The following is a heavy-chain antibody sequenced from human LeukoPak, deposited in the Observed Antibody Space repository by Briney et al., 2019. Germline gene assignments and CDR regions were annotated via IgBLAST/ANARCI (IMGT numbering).Heavy chain of an antibody. J-gene: IGHJ4*02. Sequence: GGSLRLSCAASGFTFSSSAMSWVRQAPGKGLEWVSSVSGSGSGGSTYYADSVKGRFTISRDNSKNTLYLQMNSLRAEDTAVYYCAKDDSTHDYWGQGTLVTVSS. CDR2: VSGSGSGGST. D-gene: IGHD3-22*01. CDR1: GFTFSSSA. CDR3: AKDDSTHDY. V-gene: IGHV3-23*01.